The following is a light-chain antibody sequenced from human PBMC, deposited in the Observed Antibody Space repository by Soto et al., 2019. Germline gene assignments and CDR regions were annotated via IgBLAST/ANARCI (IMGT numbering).Light chain of an antibody. Sequence: DIQMTQSPSTLSASVGDRVTVTCRASQTIGSWLAWYQQKPGRAPKLLIFDASSLESGVPSRFSGSGSGTDFTLTISCLQSEDFATYYCQQYNSYPLTFGGGTKV. CDR2: DAS. V-gene: IGKV1-5*01. J-gene: IGKJ4*01. CDR1: QTIGSW. CDR3: QQYNSYPLT.